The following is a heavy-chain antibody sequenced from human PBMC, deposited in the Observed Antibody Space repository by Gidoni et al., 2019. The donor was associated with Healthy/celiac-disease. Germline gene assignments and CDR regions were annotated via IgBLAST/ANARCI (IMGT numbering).Heavy chain of an antibody. Sequence: EVQLVESGGGLVKPGGSLRLSCAASGFPFSSYSMNWVRQAPGQGLEWVSSISSSSSYIYYAYSVKGRFTISRDNAKNSLYLQMNSLRAEDTAVYYCARDPSGGAIAVSARFDYWGQGTLVTVSS. J-gene: IGHJ4*02. CDR2: ISSSSSYI. V-gene: IGHV3-21*01. CDR1: GFPFSSYS. D-gene: IGHD2-15*01. CDR3: ARDPSGGAIAVSARFDY.